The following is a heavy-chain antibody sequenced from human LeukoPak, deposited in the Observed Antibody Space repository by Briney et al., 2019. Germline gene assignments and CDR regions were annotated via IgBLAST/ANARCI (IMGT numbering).Heavy chain of an antibody. V-gene: IGHV3-15*01. CDR1: GSYW. J-gene: IGHJ4*02. D-gene: IGHD2-15*01. CDR2: IKSETDGGTT. Sequence: GGSLRLSCAASGSYWMHWVRQAPGKGLEWVGRIKSETDGGTTDFPAHVKGRFSITREGSKNTLYLQMNALRIDDTAVYFCTAAPRFTDFADSWGQGTLVTVST. CDR3: TAAPRFTDFADS.